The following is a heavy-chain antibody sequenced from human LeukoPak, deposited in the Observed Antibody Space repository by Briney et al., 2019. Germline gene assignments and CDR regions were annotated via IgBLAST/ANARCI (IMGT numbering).Heavy chain of an antibody. CDR2: INTNTGNP. V-gene: IGHV7-4-1*02. D-gene: IGHD7-27*01. CDR3: ARDPSNGGFDY. CDR1: GGTFSSYG. Sequence: ASVKVSSKASGGTFSSYGISWVRQAPGQGLEWMGWINTNTGNPTYAQGFTGRFVFSLDTSVSTAYLQISSLKAEDTAVYYCARDPSNGGFDYWGQGTLVTVSS. J-gene: IGHJ4*02.